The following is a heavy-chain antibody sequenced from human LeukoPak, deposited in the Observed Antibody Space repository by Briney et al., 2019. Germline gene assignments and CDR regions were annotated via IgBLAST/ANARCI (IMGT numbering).Heavy chain of an antibody. V-gene: IGHV3-43*01. CDR1: GFTFDDYT. CDR3: ARDAIKLSY. CDR2: ISWDGGST. J-gene: IGHJ4*02. Sequence: GGSLRLSCAASGFTFDDYTMHWVRQAPGKGLEWVSLISWDGGSTYYADSVKGRFTVSRDNVKNSLFLDMNSLRAEDTAVYYCARDAIKLSYWGQGTLVTVSS. D-gene: IGHD5-24*01.